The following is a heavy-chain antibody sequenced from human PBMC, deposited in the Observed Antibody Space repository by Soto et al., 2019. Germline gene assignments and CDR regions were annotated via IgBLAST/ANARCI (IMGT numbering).Heavy chain of an antibody. CDR1: GYTFTYYH. CDR2: INPNAGET. V-gene: IGHV1-46*01. J-gene: IGHJ4*02. Sequence: ASVKVPCKASGYTFTYYHVHWVRQAPAQGLEWMGIINPNAGETSYAQKFQGRVTMTRATSTTTVYMEMVSLRSEDTALYYCARVPDSAGLLFTLDYWGQGTLVAVSS. D-gene: IGHD5-18*01. CDR3: ARVPDSAGLLFTLDY.